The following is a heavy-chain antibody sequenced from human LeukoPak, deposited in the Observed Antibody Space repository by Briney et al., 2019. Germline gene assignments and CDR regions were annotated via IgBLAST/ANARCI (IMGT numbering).Heavy chain of an antibody. D-gene: IGHD3-22*01. Sequence: GGSLRLSCAASGFTFSNCAMSWVRQAPGKGLEWVSGISGSGGSTYYADSVKGRFTISRDNSKNTLFLQMNSLRAEDTAVYYCAKDGADYYDSSGYYSHVPLDYWGQGTLVTVSS. CDR3: AKDGADYYDSSGYYSHVPLDY. CDR2: ISGSGGST. V-gene: IGHV3-23*01. J-gene: IGHJ4*02. CDR1: GFTFSNCA.